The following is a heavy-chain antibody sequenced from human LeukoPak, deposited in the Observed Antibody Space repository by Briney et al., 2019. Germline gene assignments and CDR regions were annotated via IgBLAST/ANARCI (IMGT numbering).Heavy chain of an antibody. CDR3: ARRHDYSNYPDY. J-gene: IGHJ4*02. CDR2: ISGSGDNT. V-gene: IGHV3-23*01. CDR1: GFTFSSYA. D-gene: IGHD4-11*01. Sequence: GGSLRLSCAASGFTFSSYAMSWVRQVPGKGLEWVSVISGSGDNTYYADSVKGRFTISRDNAKNSLYLQMNSLRAEDTAVYYCARRHDYSNYPDYWGQGTLVTVSS.